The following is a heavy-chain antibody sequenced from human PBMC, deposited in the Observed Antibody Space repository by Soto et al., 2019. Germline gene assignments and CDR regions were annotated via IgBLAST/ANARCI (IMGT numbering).Heavy chain of an antibody. CDR2: IIPIFGTT. CDR3: ASAYCSSTSCYTVGV. CDR1: GGTFSSYA. D-gene: IGHD2-2*02. J-gene: IGHJ6*02. V-gene: IGHV1-69*01. Sequence: QVQLVQSGAEVKKPGSSVKVSCKASGGTFSSYAISWVRQAPGQGLEWMGGIIPIFGTTNYAQRFQGRVTIIADESTSTVYMELSSVRSEDTAVYYCASAYCSSTSCYTVGVWGQETTVTVSS.